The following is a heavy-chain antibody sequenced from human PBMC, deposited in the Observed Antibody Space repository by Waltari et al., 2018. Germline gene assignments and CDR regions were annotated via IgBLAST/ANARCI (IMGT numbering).Heavy chain of an antibody. V-gene: IGHV3-53*01. CDR3: ARLPSGDY. Sequence: EVQLVESGGGLIQPGGSLRLSCAASGFTVSSTYMSWVRQAPGKGLEWVSVIYSGGSTYYAGSVEGRFTISRDNSKNTLHLQMNSLRVEDTAVYYCARLPSGDYWGQGTLVTVSS. J-gene: IGHJ4*02. CDR2: IYSGGST. CDR1: GFTVSSTY.